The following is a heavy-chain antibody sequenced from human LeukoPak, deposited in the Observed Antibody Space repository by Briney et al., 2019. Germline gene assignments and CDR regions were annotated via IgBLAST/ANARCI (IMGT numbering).Heavy chain of an antibody. D-gene: IGHD5-18*01. J-gene: IGHJ4*02. CDR3: ARVGSGYSYGPFDY. CDR2: ISSSGST. CDR1: GDSISSGDYY. Sequence: PSQTLSLTCTVSGDSISSGDYYWSWIRQPAGKGLEWIGRISSSGSTNYNPSLKSRVTISVDTSKNQFSLKLSSVTAADTAVYYCARVGSGYSYGPFDYWGQGTLVTVSS. V-gene: IGHV4-61*02.